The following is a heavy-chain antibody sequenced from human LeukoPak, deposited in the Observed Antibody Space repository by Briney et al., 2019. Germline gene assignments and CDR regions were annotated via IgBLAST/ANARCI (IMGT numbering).Heavy chain of an antibody. CDR2: IGDSGTPI. Sequence: GGSLRLSCAASGLTFSDHYMSWMRQAPGKGLEWASYIGDSGTPIYYADSVRGRFTISGDSATNSLYLQMNSLRAEDTAVYYCASMLCGTTSCWIDYWGQGTLVTVSS. J-gene: IGHJ4*02. CDR3: ASMLCGTTSCWIDY. D-gene: IGHD2-2*01. CDR1: GLTFSDHY. V-gene: IGHV3-11*04.